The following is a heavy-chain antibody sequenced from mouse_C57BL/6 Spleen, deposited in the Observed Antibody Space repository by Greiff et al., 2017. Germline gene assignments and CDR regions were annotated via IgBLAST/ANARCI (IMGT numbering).Heavy chain of an antibody. CDR3: ARHSGGNYGWCFDV. J-gene: IGHJ1*03. CDR2: ISGGGGNT. V-gene: IGHV5-9*01. Sequence: DVKLVESGGGLVKPGGSLKLSCAASGFTFSSYTMSWVRQTPEKRLEWVATISGGGGNTYYPDSVKGRFTISRDNAKNTLYLQMSSLRSEDTALYYCARHSGGNYGWCFDVWGTGTTVTVSS. CDR1: GFTFSSYT. D-gene: IGHD2-1*01.